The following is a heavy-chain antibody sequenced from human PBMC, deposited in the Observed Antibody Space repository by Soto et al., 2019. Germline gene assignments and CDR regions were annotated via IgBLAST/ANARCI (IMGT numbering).Heavy chain of an antibody. CDR3: ARDPQMAGAGSRYYYGMDV. J-gene: IGHJ6*04. CDR1: GGTFSSYA. V-gene: IGHV1-69*13. CDR2: IIPIFGTA. D-gene: IGHD2-15*01. Sequence: SVKVSCKASGGTFSSYAISWVRQAPGQGLEWMGGIIPIFGTANYAQKFQGRVTITADESTSTAYMELSSLRSEDTAVYYCARDPQMAGAGSRYYYGMDVWGKGTTVTVS.